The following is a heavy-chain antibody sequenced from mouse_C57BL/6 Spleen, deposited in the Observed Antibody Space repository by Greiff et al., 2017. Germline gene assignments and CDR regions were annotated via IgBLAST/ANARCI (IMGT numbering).Heavy chain of an antibody. V-gene: IGHV1-50*01. CDR2: IDPSDSYT. J-gene: IGHJ2*01. CDR3: ARMAYYGNYVDY. Sequence: QVQLQQPGAELVKPGASVKLSCKASGYTFTSYWMQWVKQRPGQGLEWIGEIDPSDSYTNYNQKFKGKATLTVDTSSSPAYMQLSSLTSEDSAVYYCARMAYYGNYVDYWGQGTTLTVSS. CDR1: GYTFTSYW. D-gene: IGHD2-10*01.